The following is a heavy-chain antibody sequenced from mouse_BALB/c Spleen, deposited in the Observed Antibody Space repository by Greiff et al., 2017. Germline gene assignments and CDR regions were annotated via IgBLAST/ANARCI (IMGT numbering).Heavy chain of an antibody. CDR1: GYTFTSYY. Sequence: VQLQQSGAELVKPGASVKLSCKASGYTFTSYYMYWVKQRPGQGLEWIGEINPSNGGTNFNEKFKSKATLTVDKSSSTAYMQLSSLTSEDSAVYFCARSGYYGYDEAWFAYWGQGTLVTVSA. J-gene: IGHJ3*01. D-gene: IGHD2-2*01. V-gene: IGHV1S81*02. CDR3: ARSGYYGYDEAWFAY. CDR2: INPSNGGT.